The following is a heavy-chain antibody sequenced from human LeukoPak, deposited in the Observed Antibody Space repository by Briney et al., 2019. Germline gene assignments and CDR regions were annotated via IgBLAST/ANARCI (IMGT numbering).Heavy chain of an antibody. CDR1: GFTFSSYS. V-gene: IGHV3-48*01. Sequence: GGSLRLSCAASGFTFSSYSMNWVRQAPGKGLEWVSYISSSSSTIYYADSVKGRFTISRDNAKNSLYLQMNSLRAEDTAVYYCTRDGVQVVPAATDWFDPWGQGTLVTVSS. CDR2: ISSSSSTI. CDR3: TRDGVQVVPAATDWFDP. J-gene: IGHJ5*02. D-gene: IGHD2-2*01.